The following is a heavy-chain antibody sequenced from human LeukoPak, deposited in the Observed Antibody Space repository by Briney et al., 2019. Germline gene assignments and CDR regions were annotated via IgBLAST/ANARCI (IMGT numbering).Heavy chain of an antibody. Sequence: GESLKISCKASGYSFTTYWIGWVRQMPGKGLEWMGIISPGDSDTKYSPSFQGQVTISADKSITTAYLQWSSLKASDTAIYYCARLGGFLVGPPAWGSDNWFDPWGQGTLVTVSS. J-gene: IGHJ5*02. V-gene: IGHV5-51*01. D-gene: IGHD3-16*01. CDR3: ARLGGFLVGPPAWGSDNWFDP. CDR2: ISPGDSDT. CDR1: GYSFTTYW.